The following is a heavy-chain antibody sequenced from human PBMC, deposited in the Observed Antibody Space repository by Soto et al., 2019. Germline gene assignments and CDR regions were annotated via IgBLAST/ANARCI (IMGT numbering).Heavy chain of an antibody. V-gene: IGHV1-69*12. Sequence: QVQLVQSGAEVKKPGSSVKVSCKASGGTFSSYAISWVRQAPGQGLEWMGGIIPIFGTANYAQKFQGRVTIPAXXXTXXAYMELSSLRSEDTSVYYCARDSFEQWLVSDAFDIWGQGTMVTVSS. CDR2: IIPIFGTA. J-gene: IGHJ3*02. CDR3: ARDSFEQWLVSDAFDI. D-gene: IGHD6-19*01. CDR1: GGTFSSYA.